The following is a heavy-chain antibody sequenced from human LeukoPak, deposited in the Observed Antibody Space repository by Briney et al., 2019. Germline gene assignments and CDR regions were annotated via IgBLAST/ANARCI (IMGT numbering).Heavy chain of an antibody. D-gene: IGHD6-6*01. CDR3: ANGDAGRPSEGLDY. CDR1: GGSIRRDGDL. V-gene: IGHV4-39*01. Sequence: SETLSLTCTVSGGSIRRDGDLWGWIRQPPGKGLEWIGTISHGGGTYYSPSLQSRVTLSVDTTKNQFSLRLSSVTAADTAVYYCANGDAGRPSEGLDYWGRGTLVTVSS. CDR2: ISHGGGT. J-gene: IGHJ4*02.